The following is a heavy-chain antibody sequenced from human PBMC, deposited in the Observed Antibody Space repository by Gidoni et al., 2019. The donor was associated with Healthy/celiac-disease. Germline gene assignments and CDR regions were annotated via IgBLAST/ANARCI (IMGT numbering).Heavy chain of an antibody. CDR1: GFTFSDYY. V-gene: IGHV3-11*05. Sequence: QVQLVESGGGLVKPGGSLRLSCAASGFTFSDYYMSWIRQAPGKGLEWVSYISSSSSYTNYADSVKGRFTISRDNAKNSLYLQMNSLRAEDTAVYYCARVDYGDYGSYWYFDLWGRGTLVTVSS. D-gene: IGHD4-17*01. CDR3: ARVDYGDYGSYWYFDL. J-gene: IGHJ2*01. CDR2: ISSSSSYT.